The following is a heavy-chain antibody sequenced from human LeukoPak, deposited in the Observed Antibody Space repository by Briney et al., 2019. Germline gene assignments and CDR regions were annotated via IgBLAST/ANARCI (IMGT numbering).Heavy chain of an antibody. CDR2: ISAYNGNT. Sequence: ASVKVSCKASGYTFTSYVISWVRQAPGQGLEWMGWISAYNGNTNYAQKLQGRVTMTTDTSTSTAYMELRSLRSDDTAVYYCARDRQQLARSTLAQDYWGQGTLVTVSS. CDR3: ARDRQQLARSTLAQDY. CDR1: GYTFTSYV. D-gene: IGHD6-13*01. J-gene: IGHJ4*02. V-gene: IGHV1-18*01.